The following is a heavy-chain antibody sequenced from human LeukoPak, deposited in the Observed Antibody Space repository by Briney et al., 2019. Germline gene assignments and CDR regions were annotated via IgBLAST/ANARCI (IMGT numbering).Heavy chain of an antibody. CDR1: GGSISSGSYY. V-gene: IGHV4-61*02. Sequence: PSQTLSLTCTVSGGSISSGSYYWSWIRQPAGKGLEWIGRIYTSGSTNYNPSLKSRVTISVDTSKNQFSLKLSSVTAADTAVYYCARESNNYYYYMDVWGKGTTVTVSS. CDR3: ARESNNYYYYMDV. CDR2: IYTSGST. J-gene: IGHJ6*03.